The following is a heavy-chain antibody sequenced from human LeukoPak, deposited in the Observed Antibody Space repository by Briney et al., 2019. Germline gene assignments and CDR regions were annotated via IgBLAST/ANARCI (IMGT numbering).Heavy chain of an antibody. CDR1: GFTFNNYW. Sequence: GGSLRLSCAASGFTFNNYWMSWVRQAPGKGLELVANIKQDRSEKYYVDSVKGRFTISRDNAKNSLYLQMNSLRVEDTAVYYCAKDGMSMDSSWFDYWGQGTLVTVSS. D-gene: IGHD6-13*01. V-gene: IGHV3-7*03. CDR2: IKQDRSEK. J-gene: IGHJ4*02. CDR3: AKDGMSMDSSWFDY.